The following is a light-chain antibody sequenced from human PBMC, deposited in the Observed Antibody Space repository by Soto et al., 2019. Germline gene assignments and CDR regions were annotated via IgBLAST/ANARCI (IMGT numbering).Light chain of an antibody. CDR3: SSYTSSSTLV. J-gene: IGLJ1*01. CDR2: EVS. V-gene: IGLV2-14*01. CDR1: SSDVGGYNY. Sequence: QSVLTQPASVSGSPGQSITISCTGTSSDVGGYNYVSWYQQHPGKAPKLMIYEVSNRPSGVSNRFSGYKSGNTASLTISGLQDEDEADYYCSSYTSSSTLVFGTGTKVTVL.